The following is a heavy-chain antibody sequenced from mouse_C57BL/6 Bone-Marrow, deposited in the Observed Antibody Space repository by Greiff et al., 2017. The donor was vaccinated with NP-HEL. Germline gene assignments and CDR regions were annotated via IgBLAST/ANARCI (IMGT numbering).Heavy chain of an antibody. CDR3: ARWVTTALDY. J-gene: IGHJ2*01. CDR2: INPNNGGT. D-gene: IGHD1-2*01. CDR1: GYTFTDYY. Sequence: EVQLQQSGPELVKPGASVKISCKASGYTFTDYYMNWVKQSHGKSLEWIGDINPNNGGTSYNQKFKGKATLTVDKSSSTAYMELRSLTSEDSAVYYCARWVTTALDYWGQGTTLTVSS. V-gene: IGHV1-26*01.